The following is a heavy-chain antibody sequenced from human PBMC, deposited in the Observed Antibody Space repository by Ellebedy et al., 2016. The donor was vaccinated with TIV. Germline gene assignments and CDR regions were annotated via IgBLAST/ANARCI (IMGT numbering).Heavy chain of an antibody. D-gene: IGHD4-23*01. CDR2: IRRKVYGGTT. V-gene: IGHV3-49*03. J-gene: IGHJ4*02. CDR3: TRDHTQYDGNIVLGC. CDR1: GFAFGDYA. Sequence: PGGSLRLSCTASGFAFGDYAMPCFRQAPAKGLEWVGFIRRKVYGGTTEYAASVKGRFTISRYDSKSIAYLQMNSLKAEDTAMYYCTRDHTQYDGNIVLGCWGQGTLVTVSS.